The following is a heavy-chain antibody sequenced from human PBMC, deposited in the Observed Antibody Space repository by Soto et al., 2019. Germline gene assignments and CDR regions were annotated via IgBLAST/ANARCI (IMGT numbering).Heavy chain of an antibody. CDR3: ARRSGYSSWYAFDP. J-gene: IGHJ5*02. V-gene: IGHV4-39*01. Sequence: QLQLQESGPGLVKPSETLSLTCTVSGGSITSSTYYYWGWIRQPPEKGLEWIGSIYYSGTTYYNPSLESRVTISVDTSKNQFSLKLTSVTAADAAVYYCARRSGYSSWYAFDPWGQGTLVTVSS. D-gene: IGHD6-13*01. CDR1: GGSITSSTYYY. CDR2: IYYSGTT.